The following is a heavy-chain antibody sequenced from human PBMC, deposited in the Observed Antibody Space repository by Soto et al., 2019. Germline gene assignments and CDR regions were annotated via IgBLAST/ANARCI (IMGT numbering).Heavy chain of an antibody. J-gene: IGHJ4*02. Sequence: SLRLSCAASGLIFSDHYMDWVRQAPGKGLEWVGRSKDKANGYSTEYGASVKGRFTILRDDSQNSLYLQMNSLKTEDTALYYCASLRQPNDYWGQGTLVTVSS. CDR1: GLIFSDHY. V-gene: IGHV3-72*01. D-gene: IGHD1-1*01. CDR2: SKDKANGYST. CDR3: ASLRQPNDY.